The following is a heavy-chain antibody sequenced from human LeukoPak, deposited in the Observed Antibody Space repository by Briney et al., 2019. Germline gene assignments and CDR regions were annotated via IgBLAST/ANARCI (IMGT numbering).Heavy chain of an antibody. V-gene: IGHV3-30*03. Sequence: GRSLRLSCATSRFTFSDYGMNWVRQAPGKGLEWEAVISDDGGNKFYADSVKGRFTISRDNSKNTLYLQMNSLRTEDTAIYYCARDGYDATGDWYFDLWGRGTLVTVSS. J-gene: IGHJ2*01. D-gene: IGHD5-12*01. CDR3: ARDGYDATGDWYFDL. CDR1: RFTFSDYG. CDR2: ISDDGGNK.